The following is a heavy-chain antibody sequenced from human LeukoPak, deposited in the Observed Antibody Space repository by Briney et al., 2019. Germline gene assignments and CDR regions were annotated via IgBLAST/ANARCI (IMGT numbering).Heavy chain of an antibody. CDR1: GFTFTNYW. Sequence: GGSLRLSCVVSGFTFTNYWMQWVRQVPGKGLVWVARMNSDGTSIVHADSVKGRFTISRDNAENTLYLQMNSLRPEDTALYYCARSQSGVFDVWGQGTMVIVSS. J-gene: IGHJ3*01. CDR3: ARSQSGVFDV. V-gene: IGHV3-74*01. CDR2: MNSDGTSI. D-gene: IGHD2-15*01.